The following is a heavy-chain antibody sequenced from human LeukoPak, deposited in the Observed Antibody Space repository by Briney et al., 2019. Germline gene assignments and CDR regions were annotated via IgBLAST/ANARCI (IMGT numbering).Heavy chain of an antibody. CDR1: RFTFSTYS. D-gene: IGHD2-21*01. Sequence: GRSLRLSCAASRFTFSTYSMNSVRQAPGKGLEWVSSISSRSTYIYYADSVKGRFTISRGNAKNSLYLQMNNLRAEDTAMFYCATSMAQDVDAFHIWGQGTMVTVSS. V-gene: IGHV3-21*01. J-gene: IGHJ3*02. CDR2: ISSRSTYI. CDR3: ATSMAQDVDAFHI.